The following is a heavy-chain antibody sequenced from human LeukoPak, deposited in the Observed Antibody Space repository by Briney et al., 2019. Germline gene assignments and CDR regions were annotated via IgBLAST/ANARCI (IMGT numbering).Heavy chain of an antibody. CDR3: AKDSFSTR. V-gene: IGHV3-23*01. CDR2: ISGSGGST. CDR1: GLTFSSDS. Sequence: GGSLRLSCAASGLTFSSDSMTWVRQAPGKGLEWVSTISGSGGSTFYADSVKGRFTISRDNSKNTLYLHMNSLSAEDTAIYYCAKDSFSTRWGQGTLVTVSS. D-gene: IGHD2-2*01. J-gene: IGHJ4*02.